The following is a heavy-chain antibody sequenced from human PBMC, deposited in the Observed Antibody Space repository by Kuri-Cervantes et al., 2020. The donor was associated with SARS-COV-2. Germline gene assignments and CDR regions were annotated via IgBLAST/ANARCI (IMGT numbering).Heavy chain of an antibody. J-gene: IGHJ3*02. CDR2: ISSSSSYT. Sequence: GESLKISCAASGFTFSDYYMSWIRQAPGKGLEWVSYISSSSSYTNYADSVKGRFTISRDNAKNSLYLQMNSLRAEDTAVYYCARRGGYLPPDAFDIWGQGTMVTVSS. CDR3: ARRGGYLPPDAFDI. V-gene: IGHV3-11*06. CDR1: GFTFSDYY. D-gene: IGHD3-16*02.